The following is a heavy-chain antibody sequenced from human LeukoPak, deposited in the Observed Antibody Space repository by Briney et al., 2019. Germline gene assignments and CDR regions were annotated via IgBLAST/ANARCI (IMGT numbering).Heavy chain of an antibody. V-gene: IGHV4-34*01. D-gene: IGHD3-10*01. CDR2: INHSGST. CDR1: GGSFSGYY. J-gene: IGHJ4*02. CDR3: ASPEFGY. Sequence: SETLSLTCAVYGGSFSGYYWSWIRQPPGKGLEWIGEINHSGSTNYNPSLKSRVTISVDTSKNQSSLKLSFVTAADTAVYYCASPEFGYWGQGTLVTVSS.